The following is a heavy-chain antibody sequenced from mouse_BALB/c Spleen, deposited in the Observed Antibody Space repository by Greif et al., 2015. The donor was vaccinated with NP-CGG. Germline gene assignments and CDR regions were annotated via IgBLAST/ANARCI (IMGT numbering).Heavy chain of an antibody. D-gene: IGHD1-2*01. Sequence: EVQLQQSGAELVKPGASVKLSCTASGFNIKDTYMHWVKQRPEQGLEWIGRIDPANGNTKYDPKFQGKATITADTSSNTVYLQLSSLTSEDTAVYYCARSHYYGYVGFDYWGQGTTLAVSS. CDR3: ARSHYYGYVGFDY. CDR1: GFNIKDTY. CDR2: IDPANGNT. V-gene: IGHV14-3*02. J-gene: IGHJ2*01.